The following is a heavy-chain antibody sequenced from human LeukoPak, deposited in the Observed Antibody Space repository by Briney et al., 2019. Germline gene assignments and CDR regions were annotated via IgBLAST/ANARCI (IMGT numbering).Heavy chain of an antibody. CDR3: ARSRIQLWFFDY. V-gene: IGHV4-31*03. CDR1: GGSISSCGYY. Sequence: SQTLSLTCTVSGGSISSCGYYWSWIRQHPGKGLEWIGYIYYSGSTYYNPSLKSRVTISVDTSKNQFSLKLSSVTAADTAVYYCARSRIQLWFFDYWGQGTLVTVSS. CDR2: IYYSGST. D-gene: IGHD5-18*01. J-gene: IGHJ4*02.